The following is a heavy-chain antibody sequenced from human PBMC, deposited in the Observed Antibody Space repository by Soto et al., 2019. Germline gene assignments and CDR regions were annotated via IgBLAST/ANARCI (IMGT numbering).Heavy chain of an antibody. V-gene: IGHV1-69*13. Sequence: ASVKVSCKASGGTFSSYAISWVRQAPGQGLEWMGGIIPIFGTANYAQKFQGRVTITADESTSTAYMELSSLRSEDTAVYYCARSPSGRYQAWGQGTLVTVSS. J-gene: IGHJ5*02. CDR2: IIPIFGTA. CDR1: GGTFSSYA. CDR3: ARSPSGRYQA. D-gene: IGHD1-26*01.